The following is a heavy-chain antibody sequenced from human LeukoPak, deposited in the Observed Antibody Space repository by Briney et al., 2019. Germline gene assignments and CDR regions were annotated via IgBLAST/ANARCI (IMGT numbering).Heavy chain of an antibody. CDR3: ASGVDSSGYYLKFDY. D-gene: IGHD3-22*01. Sequence: SETLSLTCTVSGGSISSYYWSWIRQPPGKGLEWTGYIYYSGSTNYNPSLKSRVTISVDTSKNQFSLKLSSVTAADTAVYYCASGVDSSGYYLKFDYRGQGTLVTVSS. J-gene: IGHJ4*02. CDR1: GGSISSYY. V-gene: IGHV4-59*01. CDR2: IYYSGST.